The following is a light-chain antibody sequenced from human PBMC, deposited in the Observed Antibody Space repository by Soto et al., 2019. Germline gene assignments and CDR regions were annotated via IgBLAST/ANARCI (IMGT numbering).Light chain of an antibody. Sequence: DIVMTQSPDSLAVSLGERATINCKSSQSVLYSSNNLNYLAWYQQKPGQPPKLLIYWASTRESGVPDRFSGSGSGTDFTLTISSLQAEDVAVYYCQKYYSTPSITFGQGTRLESK. V-gene: IGKV4-1*01. CDR3: QKYYSTPSIT. J-gene: IGKJ5*01. CDR2: WAS. CDR1: QSVLYSSNNLNY.